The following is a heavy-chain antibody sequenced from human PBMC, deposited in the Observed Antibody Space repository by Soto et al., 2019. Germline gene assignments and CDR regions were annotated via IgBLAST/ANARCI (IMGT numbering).Heavy chain of an antibody. V-gene: IGHV1-3*01. Sequence: ASVKVSCKASGYTFTSYAMHWVRQAPGQRLEWMGWINAGNGNTKYSQKFQGRVTITRDTSASTAYLQWSSLKASDTAMYYCAGGGVRKFITRTRDYYGMDGWGQGTTVTVSS. CDR1: GYTFTSYA. J-gene: IGHJ6*02. D-gene: IGHD3-10*01. CDR3: AGGGVRKFITRTRDYYGMDG. CDR2: INAGNGNT.